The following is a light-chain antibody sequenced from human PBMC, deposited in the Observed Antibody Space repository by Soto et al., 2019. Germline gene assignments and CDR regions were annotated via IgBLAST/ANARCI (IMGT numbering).Light chain of an antibody. V-gene: IGLV2-14*01. CDR3: TSYIARSTLV. CDR1: SSDIGRYDY. CDR2: EVS. J-gene: IGLJ2*01. Sequence: QSALTQPASVSGSPGQSITISCTGTSSDIGRYDYVSWYQQHPGKAPKLMIYEVSDRPSGVSNRFSGSKSGNTASLTISGLQAEDEADYYCTSYIARSTLVFGGGTKLTVL.